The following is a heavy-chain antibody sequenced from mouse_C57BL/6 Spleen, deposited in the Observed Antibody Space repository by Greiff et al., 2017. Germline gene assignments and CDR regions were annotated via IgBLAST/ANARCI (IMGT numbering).Heavy chain of an antibody. D-gene: IGHD2-4*01. V-gene: IGHV1-76*01. CDR2: IYPGSGNT. CDR3: ARPYDYDVGAMDY. J-gene: IGHJ4*01. Sequence: QVQLQQSGAELVRPGASVKLSCKASGYTFTDYYINWVKQRPGQGLEWIARIYPGSGNTYYNEKFKGKATLTAEKSSSTAYMQLSSLTYEDSAVYFWARPYDYDVGAMDYWGQGTSVTVSS. CDR1: GYTFTDYY.